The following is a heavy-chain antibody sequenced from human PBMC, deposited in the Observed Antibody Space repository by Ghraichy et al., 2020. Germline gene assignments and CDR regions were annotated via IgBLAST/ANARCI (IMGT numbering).Heavy chain of an antibody. CDR2: INHSGST. Sequence: SQTLSLTCAVYGGSFSGYYWSWIRQPPGKGLEWIGEINHSGSTNYNPSLKSRVTISVDTSKNQFSLKLSSVTAADTAVYYCARGPRAARRVRYFDLWGRGTLVTVSS. J-gene: IGHJ2*01. D-gene: IGHD6-6*01. V-gene: IGHV4-34*01. CDR3: ARGPRAARRVRYFDL. CDR1: GGSFSGYY.